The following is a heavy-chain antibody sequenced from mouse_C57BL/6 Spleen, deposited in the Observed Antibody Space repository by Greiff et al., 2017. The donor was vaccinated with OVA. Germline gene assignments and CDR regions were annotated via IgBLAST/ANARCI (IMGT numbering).Heavy chain of an antibody. CDR1: GFTFSSYA. CDR2: ISDGGSYT. Sequence: EVKLVESGGGLVKPGGSLKLSCAASGFTFSSYAMSWVRQTPEKRLEWVATISDGGSYTYYPDNVKGRFTISRDNAKNNLYLQMSHLKSEDTAMYYCAREDSSGYVAMDYWGQGTSVTVSS. D-gene: IGHD3-2*02. V-gene: IGHV5-4*01. J-gene: IGHJ4*01. CDR3: AREDSSGYVAMDY.